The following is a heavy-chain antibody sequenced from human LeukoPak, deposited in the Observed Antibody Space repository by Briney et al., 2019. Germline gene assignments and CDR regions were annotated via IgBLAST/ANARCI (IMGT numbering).Heavy chain of an antibody. V-gene: IGHV3-48*03. CDR1: GFTFSSYE. CDR2: ISSSGSTI. J-gene: IGHJ4*02. Sequence: PGGSLRLSCAASGFTFSSYEMNWVRQAPGEGLEWVSYISSSGSTIYYTDPVKGRFTISRDNATNSLYLQMSSLRAEDTAVYYCARGTTTFDYWGQGTLVTVSS. D-gene: IGHD2-2*01. CDR3: ARGTTTFDY.